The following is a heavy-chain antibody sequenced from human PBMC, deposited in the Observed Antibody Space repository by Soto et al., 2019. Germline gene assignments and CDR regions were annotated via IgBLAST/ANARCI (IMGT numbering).Heavy chain of an antibody. CDR1: GYSFSTYG. J-gene: IGHJ4*02. CDR2: ISVYSGNT. CDR3: ARDGFDY. Sequence: QVHFVQSGGEVKKSGASVKVSCTASGYSFSTYGITWVRQAPGQGLEWMGWISVYSGNTVYAQKFEARLTLTTDTSSNTAYMELRSLRSDDTAVYYCARDGFDYWGQGTLVTVPS. V-gene: IGHV1-18*01.